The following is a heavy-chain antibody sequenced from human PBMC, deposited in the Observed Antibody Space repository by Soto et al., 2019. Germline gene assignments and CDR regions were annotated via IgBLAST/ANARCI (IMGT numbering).Heavy chain of an antibody. J-gene: IGHJ4*02. V-gene: IGHV1-2*02. D-gene: IGHD2-21*02. CDR3: ERPTGYVTDWYSFDT. CDR1: GNTLTSFY. Sequence: ASVKVSCKTSGNTLTSFYIHWVRQAPGQGLEWVGRLSPTTGGTNYAQHFQGRVTVTWDMSTFTAYMELSSLIYEDTAVYYCERPTGYVTDWYSFDTWGQG. CDR2: LSPTTGGT.